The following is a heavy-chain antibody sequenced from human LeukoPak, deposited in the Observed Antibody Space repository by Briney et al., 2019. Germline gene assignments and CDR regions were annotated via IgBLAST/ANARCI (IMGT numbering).Heavy chain of an antibody. Sequence: ESGPTLVQPTQTLTLTCTLSGFSLSTSGGGNVGWIRQPPGKALEWLAIIYWDDLKRYNPSLNSRLAITKDTSKNQVVLTMTNMDPADTATYYCAPSYDILDYVDYWGQGSRVTVSS. CDR2: IYWDDLK. J-gene: IGHJ4*02. D-gene: IGHD3-9*01. V-gene: IGHV2-5*02. CDR1: GFSLSTSGGG. CDR3: APSYDILDYVDY.